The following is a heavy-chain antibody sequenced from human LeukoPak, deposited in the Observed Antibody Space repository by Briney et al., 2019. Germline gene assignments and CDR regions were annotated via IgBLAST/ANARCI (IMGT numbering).Heavy chain of an antibody. CDR3: ARGGSYCSSTRCYDTLGYFDL. J-gene: IGHJ2*01. CDR1: GFTFSSYW. CDR2: IKQDGSEK. Sequence: GGSLRLSCAASGFTFSSYWMSWVRQAPGKGLEWVANIKQDGSEKYYVDSVKGRFTISRDNAKNSLYLQMNSLRAEDTAVYYCARGGSYCSSTRCYDTLGYFDLWGCGTLVTVSS. V-gene: IGHV3-7*01. D-gene: IGHD2-2*01.